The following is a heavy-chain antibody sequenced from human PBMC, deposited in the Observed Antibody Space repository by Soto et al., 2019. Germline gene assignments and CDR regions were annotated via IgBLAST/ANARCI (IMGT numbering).Heavy chain of an antibody. J-gene: IGHJ3*02. CDR1: GGTFSSYT. CDR2: IIPILGIA. V-gene: IGHV1-69*02. Sequence: GASVKVSCKASGGTFSSYTISWVRQAPGQGLEWMGRIIPILGIANYAQKFQGRVTITADKSTSTAYMELSSLRSEDTAVYYCARVVPETGPKIIDAFDSWGQGTRVTVAS. D-gene: IGHD2-2*01. CDR3: ARVVPETGPKIIDAFDS.